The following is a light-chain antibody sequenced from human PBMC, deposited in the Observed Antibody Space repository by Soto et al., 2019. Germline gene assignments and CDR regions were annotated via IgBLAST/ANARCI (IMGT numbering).Light chain of an antibody. V-gene: IGLV2-14*01. CDR1: TXDIHDFNS. CDR3: TSYTAKNTLV. Sequence: QSALTQPASVSGSPGQSITISCSGPTXDIHDFNSISWYRHHPGKAPRLIVYDVNKRPSGISPRFSGSKSGLTASLTISGLQGEDEADYFCTSYTAKNTLVSGTGTRSPS. J-gene: IGLJ1*01. CDR2: DVN.